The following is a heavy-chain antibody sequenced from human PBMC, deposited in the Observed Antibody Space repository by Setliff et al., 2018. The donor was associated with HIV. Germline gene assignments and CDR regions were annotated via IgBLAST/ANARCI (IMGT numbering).Heavy chain of an antibody. CDR2: INPNMGDT. D-gene: IGHD3-10*01. CDR3: ARATSGTIHDF. Sequence: ASVKVSCKASGYKFTGHHIQWMRQAPGQGLGWMGRINPNMGDTQYAQKFQGRIIMTRDTSINTVYMELSSLTSDDTALYYCARATSGTIHDFWGQGTLVTVSS. J-gene: IGHJ4*02. V-gene: IGHV1-2*06. CDR1: GYKFTGHH.